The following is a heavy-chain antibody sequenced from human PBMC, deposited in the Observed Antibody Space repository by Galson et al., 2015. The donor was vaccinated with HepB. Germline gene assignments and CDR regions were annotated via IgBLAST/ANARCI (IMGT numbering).Heavy chain of an antibody. CDR1: GFIFSDYG. D-gene: IGHD2-2*01. CDR2: AWSDGRNR. J-gene: IGHJ4*02. CDR3: VRGGYCTSSSCYHLDY. V-gene: IGHV3-33*01. Sequence: SLRLSCAASGFIFSDYGMHWVRQAPGKGLEWVAIAWSDGRNRYYADSVRGRFSISRDNSNHTLYLQMTSLSAEDTAVYYCVRGGYCTSSSCYHLDYWGQGSLVTVS.